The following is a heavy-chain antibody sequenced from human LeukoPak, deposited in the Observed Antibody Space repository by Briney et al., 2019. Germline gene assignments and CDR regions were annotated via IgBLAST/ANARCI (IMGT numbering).Heavy chain of an antibody. Sequence: GGSLRLSCAASEFSFSDDYMTWIRQAPGKGLEWISYISSTSTYTNYADSVKGRFTISRDNAKRSLYLQMDSLRAEDTAVYYCANTVQTTVTTFDYWGQGTLVTVSS. V-gene: IGHV3-11*03. CDR2: ISSTSTYT. CDR3: ANTVQTTVTTFDY. D-gene: IGHD4-17*01. CDR1: EFSFSDDY. J-gene: IGHJ4*02.